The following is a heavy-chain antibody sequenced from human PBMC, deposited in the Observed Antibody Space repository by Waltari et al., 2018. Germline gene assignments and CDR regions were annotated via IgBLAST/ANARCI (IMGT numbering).Heavy chain of an antibody. D-gene: IGHD3-10*01. CDR1: GYSFSRGYY. V-gene: IGHV4-38-2*02. Sequence: QVQLQESGQGLVKPSEPLSLTCPVSGYSFSRGYYWAWTRQPPGKGLEWIGSIYHSGSTYYNPSLKSRVTISVDTSKNQFSLKLSSVTAADTAVYYCARGLNQGVILSNWFDPWGQGTLVTVSS. CDR3: ARGLNQGVILSNWFDP. J-gene: IGHJ5*02. CDR2: IYHSGST.